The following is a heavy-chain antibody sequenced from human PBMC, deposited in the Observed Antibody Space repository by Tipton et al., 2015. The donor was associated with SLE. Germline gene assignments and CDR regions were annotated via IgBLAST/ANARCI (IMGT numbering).Heavy chain of an antibody. Sequence: TLSLTCTVSGGSISSYYWSWIRQPPGKGLEWIGYIYYSGSTNYNPSLKSRVTISVDTSKNQFSLKLSSVTAADTAVYYCASQGSWFDPWGQGTLVTVSS. V-gene: IGHV4-59*12. J-gene: IGHJ5*02. CDR1: GGSISSYY. CDR2: IYYSGST. CDR3: ASQGSWFDP.